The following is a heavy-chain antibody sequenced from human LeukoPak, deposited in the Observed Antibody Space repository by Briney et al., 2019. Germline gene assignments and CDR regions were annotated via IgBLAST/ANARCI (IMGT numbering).Heavy chain of an antibody. Sequence: GGSLRLSCATSGFTFSNYGMHWVRQAPGKGLEWVAVISYDGSNKYYADSVKGRFTISRDNSKNALYLQMNSLRPEDAAVYYRANLPLWGQGTLATVSS. J-gene: IGHJ4*02. V-gene: IGHV3-30*18. CDR3: ANLPL. CDR1: GFTFSNYG. CDR2: ISYDGSNK.